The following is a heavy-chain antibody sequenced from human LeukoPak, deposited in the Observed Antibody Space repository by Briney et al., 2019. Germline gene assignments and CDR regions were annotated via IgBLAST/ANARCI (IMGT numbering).Heavy chain of an antibody. CDR3: ARGRYTFDY. V-gene: IGHV4-59*01. J-gene: IGHJ4*02. CDR1: GGSISCYY. Sequence: PSETLSLTCTVSGGSISCYYWTWIRQPPGKGLEYIGYIYYSGSTNHSPSLKSRVTISVDTSKNQFSLKLSSVTAAGTAVYYCARGRYTFDYWGQGTLVTVSS. CDR2: IYYSGST. D-gene: IGHD1-1*01.